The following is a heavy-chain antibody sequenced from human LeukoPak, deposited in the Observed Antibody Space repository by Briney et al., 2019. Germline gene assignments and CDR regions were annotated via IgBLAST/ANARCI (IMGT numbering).Heavy chain of an antibody. D-gene: IGHD3-22*01. CDR3: AKSPSSGYYYGAFDI. J-gene: IGHJ3*02. Sequence: GGSLRLSCAASGFTFSSYAMSWVRKAPGKGLEWVSAISGSGGSTYYADSVKGRFTISRDNSKNTLYLQMNSLRAEDTAVYYCAKSPSSGYYYGAFDIWGQGTMVTVSS. V-gene: IGHV3-23*01. CDR2: ISGSGGST. CDR1: GFTFSSYA.